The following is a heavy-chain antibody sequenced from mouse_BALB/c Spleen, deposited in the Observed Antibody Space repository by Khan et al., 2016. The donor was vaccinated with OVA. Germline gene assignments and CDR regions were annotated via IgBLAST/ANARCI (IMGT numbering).Heavy chain of an antibody. J-gene: IGHJ3*01. CDR1: GFSLDKYS. CDR3: ARRGYDYGRGALFAY. V-gene: IGHV2-2*02. Sequence: QVQLKESGPGLVQPSQSLSITCTVSGFSLDKYSVHWIRQSPGKGLEWLGVLWSAGSTDNNAAFISRRTTTKYNSRSQVFFKVNSLQPNDTGRYYWARRGYDYGRGALFAYWGQGTLVTVSA. CDR2: LWSAGST. D-gene: IGHD2-4*01.